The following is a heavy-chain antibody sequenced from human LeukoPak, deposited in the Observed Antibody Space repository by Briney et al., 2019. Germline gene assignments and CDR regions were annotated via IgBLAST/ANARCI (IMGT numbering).Heavy chain of an antibody. CDR2: INHSGST. CDR1: GGSFSGYY. D-gene: IGHD3-10*01. Sequence: PSETLSLTCAVYGGSFSGYYWSWIRQPPGKGLEWIGEINHSGSTNYNPSLKSRVTISVDTSKNQFSLKLSSVTAADTAVYYCARQLWFGIDPWGQGTLVTVSS. J-gene: IGHJ5*02. V-gene: IGHV4-34*01. CDR3: ARQLWFGIDP.